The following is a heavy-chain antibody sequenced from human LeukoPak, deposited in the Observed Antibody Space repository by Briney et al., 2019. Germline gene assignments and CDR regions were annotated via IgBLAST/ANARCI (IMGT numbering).Heavy chain of an antibody. D-gene: IGHD3-22*01. CDR2: INHSGST. Sequence: SSETLSLTCAVYGGSFSGYYWSWIRQPPGKGLEWIGEINHSGSTNYNPSLKSRVTISVDTSKNQFSLKLSPVTAADTAVYYCAGGLSRVYDSSGLCDYWGQGTLVTVSS. CDR3: AGGLSRVYDSSGLCDY. CDR1: GGSFSGYY. J-gene: IGHJ4*02. V-gene: IGHV4-34*01.